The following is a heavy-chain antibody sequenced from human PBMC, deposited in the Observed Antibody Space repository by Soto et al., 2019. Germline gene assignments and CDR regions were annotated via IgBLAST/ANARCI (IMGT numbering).Heavy chain of an antibody. Sequence: QVQLVESGGGVVQPGRSLRLSCAASGFTFSRYGMHWVRQAPGKGLEWVAVIWYDGSNKYYADSVKGRFTISRDNSKNTLSLQMNSLRAEDTAVYYCVRDETPYCGGDCYPPFDCWGQGTLVTVSS. J-gene: IGHJ4*02. CDR2: IWYDGSNK. CDR3: VRDETPYCGGDCYPPFDC. V-gene: IGHV3-33*01. D-gene: IGHD2-21*02. CDR1: GFTFSRYG.